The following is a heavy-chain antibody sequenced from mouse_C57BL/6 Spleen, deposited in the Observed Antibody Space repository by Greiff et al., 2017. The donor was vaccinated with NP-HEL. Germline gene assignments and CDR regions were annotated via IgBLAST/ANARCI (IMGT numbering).Heavy chain of an antibody. D-gene: IGHD2-4*01. V-gene: IGHV1-82*01. CDR2: IYPGDGDT. CDR1: GYAFSSSW. J-gene: IGHJ3*01. Sequence: QVQLQQSGPELVKPGASVKISCKASGYAFSSSWMNWVKQRPGKGLEWIGRIYPGDGDTNYNGKFKGKATLTADKSSSTAYMQLSSLTSEDSAVYFCAIYYDYVFFAYWGQGTLVTVSA. CDR3: AIYYDYVFFAY.